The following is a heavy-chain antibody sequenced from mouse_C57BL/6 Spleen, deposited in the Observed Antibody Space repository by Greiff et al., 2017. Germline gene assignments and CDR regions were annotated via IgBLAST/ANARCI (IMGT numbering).Heavy chain of an antibody. D-gene: IGHD2-4*01. Sequence: VQLKQSGPELVKPGASVKISCKASGYTFTDYYMNWVKQSHGKSLEWIGDINPNNGGTSYNQKFKGKATLTVDKSSSTAYMELRSLTSEDSAVYYCARRGIYYDYDGYFDYWGQGTTLTVSS. CDR3: ARRGIYYDYDGYFDY. CDR2: INPNNGGT. V-gene: IGHV1-26*01. J-gene: IGHJ2*01. CDR1: GYTFTDYY.